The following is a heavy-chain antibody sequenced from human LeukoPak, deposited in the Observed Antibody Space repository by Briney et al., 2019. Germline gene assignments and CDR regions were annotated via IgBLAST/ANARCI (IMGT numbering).Heavy chain of an antibody. V-gene: IGHV3-23*01. CDR2: IDYSGGSS. Sequence: GGSLRLSCTVSGFTLSSYEMSWIRQAPGKGLEWVSSIDYSGGSSYYADSVKGRFTISRDNSKNTLYLQMNSLRAEDTAVYYCAKDSKVAAGKNHWGQGTLVTISS. J-gene: IGHJ5*02. D-gene: IGHD6-13*01. CDR1: GFTLSSYE. CDR3: AKDSKVAAGKNH.